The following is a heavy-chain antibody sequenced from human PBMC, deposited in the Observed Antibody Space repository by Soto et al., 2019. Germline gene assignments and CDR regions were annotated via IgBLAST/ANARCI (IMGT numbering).Heavy chain of an antibody. J-gene: IGHJ4*02. CDR2: IYYSGST. CDR1: GGSISSGDYY. CDR3: ARSRYNWNWFDY. Sequence: PSETLSLTCTVSGGSISSGDYYWSWIRQPPGKGLEWIGYIYYSGSTYYNPSLKSRVTISVDTSKNQFSLKLSSVTAADTAVYYCARSRYNWNWFDYWGQGTLVTVSS. D-gene: IGHD1-7*01. V-gene: IGHV4-30-4*01.